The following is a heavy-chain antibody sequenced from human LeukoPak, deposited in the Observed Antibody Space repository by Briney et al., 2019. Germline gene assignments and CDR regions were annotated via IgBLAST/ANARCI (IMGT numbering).Heavy chain of an antibody. CDR1: GFTFSSYW. CDR3: ARRGTSTWLVYYYYYMDV. J-gene: IGHJ6*03. V-gene: IGHV3-7*01. Sequence: GGSLRLSCAASGFTFSSYWMSWVRQAPGKGLEWVANIKQDGSEKYYVDSVKGRFTISRDNAKNSLHLQMNSLRAEDTAVYYCARRGTSTWLVYYYYYMDVWGKGTTVTVSS. D-gene: IGHD6-19*01. CDR2: IKQDGSEK.